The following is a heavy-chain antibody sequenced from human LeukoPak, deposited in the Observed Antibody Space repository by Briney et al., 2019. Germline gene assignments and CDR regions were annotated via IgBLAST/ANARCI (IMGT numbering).Heavy chain of an antibody. Sequence: PGGSLRLSCAASGFTFSNYGMHWVRQAPGKGLEWVAVISYDGNDKYYADSVKGRFTISRDNSKNTLSLQLNSLRAEDTALYYRAKFGYGDPVAHWGPGTLLTVSS. CDR3: AKFGYGDPVAH. CDR1: GFTFSNYG. D-gene: IGHD4-17*01. V-gene: IGHV3-30*18. J-gene: IGHJ5*02. CDR2: ISYDGNDK.